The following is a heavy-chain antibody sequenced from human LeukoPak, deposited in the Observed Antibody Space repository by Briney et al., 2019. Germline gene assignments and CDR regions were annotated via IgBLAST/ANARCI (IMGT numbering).Heavy chain of an antibody. Sequence: GGSLRLSCAASGFTFSSYPMHWVRQAPGKGLEYVSSINANGDSTFYANSVKGRFTISRDNSKNTLYLQMGSLKSDDMAVYYCARKAAAGTYYFDYWGQGTLVTVSS. D-gene: IGHD6-25*01. V-gene: IGHV3-64*01. CDR1: GFTFSSYP. CDR3: ARKAAAGTYYFDY. J-gene: IGHJ4*02. CDR2: INANGDST.